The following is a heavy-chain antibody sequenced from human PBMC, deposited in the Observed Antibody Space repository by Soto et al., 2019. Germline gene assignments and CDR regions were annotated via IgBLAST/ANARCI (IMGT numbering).Heavy chain of an antibody. Sequence: PSETLSLTCAVYGGSFSGYYWSWIRQPPGKGLEWIGEINHSGSTNYNPSLKSRVTISVDTSKNQFSLKLSSVTAADTAVYYCASFEPEDYDAFDIWGQGTMVT. CDR2: INHSGST. CDR1: GGSFSGYY. D-gene: IGHD3-9*01. CDR3: ASFEPEDYDAFDI. V-gene: IGHV4-34*01. J-gene: IGHJ3*02.